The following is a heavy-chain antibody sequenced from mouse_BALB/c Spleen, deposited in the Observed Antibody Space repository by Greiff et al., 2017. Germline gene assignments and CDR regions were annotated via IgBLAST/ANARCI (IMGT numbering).Heavy chain of an antibody. V-gene: IGHV5-9-4*01. Sequence: EVHLVESGGGLVKPGGSLKLSCAASGFTFSSYAMSWVRQSPEKRLEWVAEISSGGSYTYYPDTVTGRFTISRDNAKNTLYLEMSSLRSEDTAMYYCARETRGYFDYWGQGTTLTVSS. CDR2: ISSGGSYT. J-gene: IGHJ2*01. CDR1: GFTFSSYA. CDR3: ARETRGYFDY.